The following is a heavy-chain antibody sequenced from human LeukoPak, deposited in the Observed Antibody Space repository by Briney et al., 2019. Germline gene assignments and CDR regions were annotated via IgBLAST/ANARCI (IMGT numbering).Heavy chain of an antibody. V-gene: IGHV3-30*18. CDR3: AKPPISYTASTFVDY. CDR1: GFAFSSYG. J-gene: IGHJ4*02. Sequence: GRSLRLSCAASGFAFSSYGIHWVRQAPGKGLEWVAVISSDGSDKYYADSVKGRFTISRDNSKSTLYPQMSSLRAEDTAVYYCAKPPISYTASTFVDYWGQGTLVTVSS. CDR2: ISSDGSDK. D-gene: IGHD3-16*01.